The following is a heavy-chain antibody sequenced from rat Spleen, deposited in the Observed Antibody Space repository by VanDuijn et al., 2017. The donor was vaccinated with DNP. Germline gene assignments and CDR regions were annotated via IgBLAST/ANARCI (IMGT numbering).Heavy chain of an antibody. V-gene: IGHV5S23*01. Sequence: EVQLVESGGGLVQPGRSLKLSCEVSGFTFSNYDMAWVRQAPTKGLEWVADISPSGSRTHYPDSVKGRFTISRDDAKNTQYLQMNSLKSEDTATYYCAKNSGYYFDYWGQGVMVTVSS. CDR2: ISPSGSRT. CDR1: GFTFSNYD. J-gene: IGHJ2*01. D-gene: IGHD4-3*01. CDR3: AKNSGYYFDY.